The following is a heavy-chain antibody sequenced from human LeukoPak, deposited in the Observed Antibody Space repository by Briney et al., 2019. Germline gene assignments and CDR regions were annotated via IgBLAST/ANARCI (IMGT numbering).Heavy chain of an antibody. D-gene: IGHD2-15*01. CDR3: AKEYCSGDSCYSGNWFDP. J-gene: IGHJ5*02. CDR2: ISGSGDST. V-gene: IGHV3-23*01. Sequence: GGSLGLSCAASGFTFSNFAMSWVRQAPGKGLEWVSAISGSGDSTYYADSVKGRFTISRDNSKNTLYLQMNSLRADDTAVYSCAKEYCSGDSCYSGNWFDPWGQGTLVTVSS. CDR1: GFTFSNFA.